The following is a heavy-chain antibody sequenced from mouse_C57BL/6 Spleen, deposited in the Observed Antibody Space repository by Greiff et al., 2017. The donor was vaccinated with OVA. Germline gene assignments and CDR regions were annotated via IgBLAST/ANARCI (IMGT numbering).Heavy chain of an antibody. CDR2: ISDGGSYT. V-gene: IGHV5-4*01. Sequence: QVVESGGGLVKPGGSLKLSCAASGFTFSSYAMSWVRQTPEKRLEWVATISDGGSYTYYPDNVKGRFTISRDNAKNNLYLQMIHLKSEDTAMYYCARDYYGSSSDYAMDYWGQGTSVTVSS. CDR1: GFTFSSYA. J-gene: IGHJ4*01. D-gene: IGHD1-1*01. CDR3: ARDYYGSSSDYAMDY.